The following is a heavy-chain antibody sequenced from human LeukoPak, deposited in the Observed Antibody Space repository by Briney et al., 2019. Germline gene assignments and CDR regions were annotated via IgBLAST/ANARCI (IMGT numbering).Heavy chain of an antibody. V-gene: IGHV3-21*04. J-gene: IGHJ4*02. CDR1: GFTFSSYS. CDR3: ARARGYAIEY. Sequence: KAGGSLRLSCAASGFTFSSYSMNWVRQAPGTGLEWVSSISTSASYIYYADSVKGRFTISRDNAKNSLYLQMNSLRAEDTAVYHCARARGYAIEYWGQGILVTVSS. D-gene: IGHD5-12*01. CDR2: ISTSASYI.